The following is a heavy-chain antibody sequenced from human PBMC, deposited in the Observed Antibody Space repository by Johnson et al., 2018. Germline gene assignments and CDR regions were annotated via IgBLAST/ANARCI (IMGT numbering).Heavy chain of an antibody. CDR1: GFTFSSYG. CDR2: IWYDGSNK. Sequence: QVQLVQSGGGVVQPGRSLRLSCAASGFTFSSYGMHWVRQAPGKGLEWVAVIWYDGSNKYYADSVKGRFTISRDNSKNTLYLQMNSLRAEDTAVDYWAKRWGHAFDSWGQGTMGTVSS. J-gene: IGHJ3*02. D-gene: IGHD5-24*01. V-gene: IGHV3-33*06. CDR3: AKRWGHAFDS.